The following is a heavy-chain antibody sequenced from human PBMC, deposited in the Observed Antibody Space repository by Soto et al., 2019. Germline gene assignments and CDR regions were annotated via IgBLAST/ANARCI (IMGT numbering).Heavy chain of an antibody. D-gene: IGHD3-22*01. CDR1: GFTFSNAW. V-gene: IGHV3-15*07. J-gene: IGHJ4*02. CDR3: PTVSDRTNIVVRFDD. CDR2: IKSKTDGGTT. Sequence: GGSLRLSCAASGFTFSNAWINWVRQAPGKGLEWVGRIKSKTDGGTTDFAAPVKGRFAISRDDSKNMVYLQMNSLKTEDTGLFFCPTVSDRTNIVVRFDDWGQGTRDSVAS.